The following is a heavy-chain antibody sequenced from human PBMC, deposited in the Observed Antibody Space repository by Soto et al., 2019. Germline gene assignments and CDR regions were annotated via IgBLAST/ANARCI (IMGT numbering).Heavy chain of an antibody. CDR2: ISYDGSNK. V-gene: IGHV3-30*18. J-gene: IGHJ6*02. CDR3: AKDTTSGRDFWSGFYHYGMDV. D-gene: IGHD3-3*01. CDR1: GFTFSSYG. Sequence: HPGGSLRLSCAASGFTFSSYGMHWVRQAPGKGLEWVAVISYDGSNKYYADSVKGRFTISRDNSKNTLYLQMNSLRAEDTAVYYCAKDTTSGRDFWSGFYHYGMDVWGQGTTVTVSS.